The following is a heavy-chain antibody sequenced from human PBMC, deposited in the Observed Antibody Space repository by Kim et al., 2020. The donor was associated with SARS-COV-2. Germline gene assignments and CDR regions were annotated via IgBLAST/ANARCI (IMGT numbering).Heavy chain of an antibody. CDR2: IWYDGSNK. CDR3: AKGDILTGYFRWYFDY. Sequence: GGSLRLSCAASGFTFSSYGMHWVRQAPGKGLEWVAVIWYDGSNKYYADSVKGRFTISRDNSKNTLYLQMNSLRAEDTAVYYCAKGDILTGYFRWYFDYWGQGTLVTVSS. J-gene: IGHJ4*02. CDR1: GFTFSSYG. D-gene: IGHD3-9*01. V-gene: IGHV3-33*06.